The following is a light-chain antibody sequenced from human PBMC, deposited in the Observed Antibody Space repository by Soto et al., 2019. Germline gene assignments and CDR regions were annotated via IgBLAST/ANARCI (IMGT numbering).Light chain of an antibody. CDR3: QQYNNWPL. Sequence: EIVMTQSPATLSVSPGERATLSCRARQSVSSNLAWYQQKPGQAPRLLIYGASTRATGIPARFSGSGSGTEFTLTISSLQSEDFAVYYCQQYNNWPLFGQGTKV. V-gene: IGKV3-15*01. CDR2: GAS. CDR1: QSVSSN. J-gene: IGKJ1*01.